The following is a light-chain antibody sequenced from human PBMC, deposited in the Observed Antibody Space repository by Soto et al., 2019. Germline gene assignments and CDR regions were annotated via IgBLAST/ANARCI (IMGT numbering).Light chain of an antibody. J-gene: IGKJ1*01. CDR1: QSVSSSY. CDR3: QQYGSSPPT. CDR2: GAS. Sequence: LNDWPGAVSLSKGERGTLSCSASQSVSSSYLAWYQQKPGQAPRLLIYGASSRATGIPDRFSGSGSGTDFTLTISRLEPEDFAVYYCQQYGSSPPTFGQGTKVDIK. V-gene: IGKV3-20*01.